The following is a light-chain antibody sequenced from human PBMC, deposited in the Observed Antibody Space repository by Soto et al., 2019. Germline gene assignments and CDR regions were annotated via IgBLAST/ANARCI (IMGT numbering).Light chain of an antibody. CDR1: QSVSSSY. CDR2: GAS. J-gene: IGKJ4*01. Sequence: EIVLTQSPGTLSLSPGERATLSCRASQSVSSSYLAWYQQKPGQAPRLLIYGASSRATGIPDRFSGSGSGPDFTLTISRLEPEDFGVYYCQQYGSSPLTFGGGTKVELK. CDR3: QQYGSSPLT. V-gene: IGKV3-20*01.